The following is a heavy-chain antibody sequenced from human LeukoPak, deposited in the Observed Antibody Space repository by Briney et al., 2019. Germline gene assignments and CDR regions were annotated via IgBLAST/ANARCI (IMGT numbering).Heavy chain of an antibody. D-gene: IGHD4-17*01. V-gene: IGHV3-11*04. J-gene: IGHJ4*02. Sequence: GGSLRLSCAASGFTSSDYYMSWIRQAPGKGLEWVSYISSSGSTIYYAGSVKGRFTISRDNSKNTLYLQMNSLRAEDTAVYYCARERTTVTYFDYWGQGTLATVSS. CDR3: ARERTTVTYFDY. CDR1: GFTSSDYY. CDR2: ISSSGSTI.